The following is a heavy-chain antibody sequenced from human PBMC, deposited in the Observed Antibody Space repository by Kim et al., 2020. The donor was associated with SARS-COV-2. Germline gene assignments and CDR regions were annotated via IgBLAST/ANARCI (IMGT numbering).Heavy chain of an antibody. V-gene: IGHV5-51*01. D-gene: IGHD6-19*01. CDR3: ARGYSSVWWVFDY. Sequence: YSPSCQGQVTISADKAINTAYLQWSSLKASDTAMYYCARGYSSVWWVFDYWGQGTLVTVSS. J-gene: IGHJ4*02.